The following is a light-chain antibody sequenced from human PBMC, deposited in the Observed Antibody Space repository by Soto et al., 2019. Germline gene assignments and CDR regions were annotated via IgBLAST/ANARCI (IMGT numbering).Light chain of an antibody. Sequence: QSALTQPASVSGSPGQSITISCTGTSSDVGGYNYVSWYQQHPGKAPKLMIYDVSNRPSGVSNRFSGSKSGNTASLTIPGRQDEDEADYYCSSYTSSSTVVFGGGTKLTVL. CDR2: DVS. J-gene: IGLJ2*01. CDR1: SSDVGGYNY. V-gene: IGLV2-14*01. CDR3: SSYTSSSTVV.